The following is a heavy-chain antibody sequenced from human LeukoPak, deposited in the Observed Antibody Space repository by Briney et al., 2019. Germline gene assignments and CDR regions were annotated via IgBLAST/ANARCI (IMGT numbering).Heavy chain of an antibody. Sequence: PGGSLRLSCAASGFTFSSYAMSWVRQAPGEGLEWVSAISGSGGSTYYADSVKGRFTISRDNSKNTLYLQMNSLRAEDTGVYYCAARYYDFWSGYYTDGYYYYMDVWGKGSTVTVSS. CDR2: ISGSGGST. V-gene: IGHV3-23*01. D-gene: IGHD3-3*01. CDR1: GFTFSSYA. CDR3: AARYYDFWSGYYTDGYYYYMDV. J-gene: IGHJ6*03.